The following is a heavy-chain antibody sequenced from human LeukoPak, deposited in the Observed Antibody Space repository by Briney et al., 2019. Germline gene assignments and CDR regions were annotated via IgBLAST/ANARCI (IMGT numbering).Heavy chain of an antibody. J-gene: IGHJ4*02. CDR1: GGSISSGGYS. D-gene: IGHD6-19*01. Sequence: SETLSLTCAVSGGSISSGGYSWSWIRQPPGKGLEWIGYIYHSGSTYSDPSLRSRVTISVDRSENQFSLKLSSVTAADTAVYYCARASVAASGYYFDYWGQGTLVTVSS. V-gene: IGHV4-30-2*01. CDR2: IYHSGST. CDR3: ARASVAASGYYFDY.